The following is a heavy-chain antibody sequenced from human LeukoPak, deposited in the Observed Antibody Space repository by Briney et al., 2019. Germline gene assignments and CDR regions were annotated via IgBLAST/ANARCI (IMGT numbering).Heavy chain of an antibody. D-gene: IGHD4-17*01. CDR2: MNPNSGNT. V-gene: IGHV1-8*01. J-gene: IGHJ4*02. Sequence: GASVKVSCKASGYTFTSYDINWVRQATGQGLEWMGWMNPNSGNTGYAQKFQGRVTMTRNTSISTAYMELSSLRSDDTAVYYCARDRTYTVDDYGDFEYQKYFDYWGQGTLVTVSS. CDR1: GYTFTSYD. CDR3: ARDRTYTVDDYGDFEYQKYFDY.